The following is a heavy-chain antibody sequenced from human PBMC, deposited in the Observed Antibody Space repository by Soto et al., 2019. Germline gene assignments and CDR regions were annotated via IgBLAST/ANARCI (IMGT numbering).Heavy chain of an antibody. D-gene: IGHD6-13*01. CDR2: IYYTGST. Sequence: QVQLQESGPGLVKPSETLSLTCTVSGGSISSYYWSWIRQPPGMGLEWIGYIYYTGSTNYNPSLKSRVTISLDTSRNQFSLNLNSVTAADTAVYYCARLDIAAAGSVDYWGQGTLVTVSS. CDR1: GGSISSYY. V-gene: IGHV4-59*01. CDR3: ARLDIAAAGSVDY. J-gene: IGHJ4*02.